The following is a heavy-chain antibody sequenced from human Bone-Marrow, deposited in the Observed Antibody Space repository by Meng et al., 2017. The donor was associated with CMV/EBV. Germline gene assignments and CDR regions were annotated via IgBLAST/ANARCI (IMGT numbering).Heavy chain of an antibody. CDR1: GFTFNTYA. Sequence: GESLKISCAASGFTFNTYAMSWVRQAPGKGLQWVSVISCSGGSTYYEDSVKGRFTISRDNSKNTLYLQMNSLKVEDTAVYYCAKQGAGVVPTSPRRGDWGQGTLVTVSS. J-gene: IGHJ4*02. V-gene: IGHV3-23*01. CDR2: ISCSGGST. D-gene: IGHD2-2*01. CDR3: AKQGAGVVPTSPRRGD.